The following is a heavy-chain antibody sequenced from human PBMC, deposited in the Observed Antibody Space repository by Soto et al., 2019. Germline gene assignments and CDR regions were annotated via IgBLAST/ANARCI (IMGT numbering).Heavy chain of an antibody. Sequence: QVQLVQSGAEVKKPGSSVKVSCKASGGTFSSYAISWVRQAPGQGREWMGGSIPIFGTANYAQKFQGRVTITADNSTSTAYMELSSLRSEDTAVYYCATSKYSSGWYVRYYYYVMDVWGQGTTVTVSS. V-gene: IGHV1-69*06. J-gene: IGHJ6*02. CDR2: SIPIFGTA. CDR3: ATSKYSSGWYVRYYYYVMDV. CDR1: GGTFSSYA. D-gene: IGHD6-19*01.